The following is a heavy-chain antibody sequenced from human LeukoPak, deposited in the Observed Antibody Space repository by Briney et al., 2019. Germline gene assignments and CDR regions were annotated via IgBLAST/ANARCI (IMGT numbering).Heavy chain of an antibody. D-gene: IGHD3-3*01. CDR3: AKGKNRFLESYYYYMDV. CDR1: GFTFSSYA. Sequence: PGGSLRLSCAASGFTFSSYAMSWVRQAPGKGLEWVSGISGSGGSTYYADSVKGRLTISRDNSKNTLYLQMNSLRAEDTAVYYCAKGKNRFLESYYYYMDVWGKGTTVTVSS. CDR2: ISGSGGST. V-gene: IGHV3-23*01. J-gene: IGHJ6*03.